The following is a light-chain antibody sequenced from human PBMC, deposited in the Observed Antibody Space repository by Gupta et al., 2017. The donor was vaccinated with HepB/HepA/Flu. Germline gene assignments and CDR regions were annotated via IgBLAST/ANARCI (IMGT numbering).Light chain of an antibody. CDR1: SSNIGAGYD. CDR3: QSYDSSLSGVV. Sequence: QSVLTQPPSVSGAPGQRVTISCTGSSSNIGAGYDVHWYQQLPGTAPKLLLYGNSNRPSGVPDRFSGSNSGTSASLAITGLQAEDEADYCCQSYDSSLSGVVFGGGTKLTVL. V-gene: IGLV1-40*01. CDR2: GNS. J-gene: IGLJ2*01.